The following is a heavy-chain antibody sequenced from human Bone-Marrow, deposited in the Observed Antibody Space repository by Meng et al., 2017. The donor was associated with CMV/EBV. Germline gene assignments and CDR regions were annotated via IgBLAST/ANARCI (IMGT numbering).Heavy chain of an antibody. CDR3: AREGDCSSSSCPYNWLDP. V-gene: IGHV4-34*01. Sequence: SETLSLTCAVYGGSFSGYYWSWIRQPPGKGLEWIGEINHSGSTNYNPSLKSRVTISVDTSKNQFYLKLSSVTAADTAVYYRAREGDCSSSSCPYNWLDPWGQGTLVTVSS. D-gene: IGHD2-2*01. CDR1: GGSFSGYY. J-gene: IGHJ5*02. CDR2: INHSGST.